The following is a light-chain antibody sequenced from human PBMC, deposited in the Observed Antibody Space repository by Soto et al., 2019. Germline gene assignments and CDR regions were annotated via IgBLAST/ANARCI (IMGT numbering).Light chain of an antibody. J-gene: IGLJ1*01. Sequence: QSALTQPASVSGSPGQSITISCTGTSSDVGGYNYVSWYQQHPGKAPKLMIYDVSNRPSGVSNRFSGSKSGNTASLTISGLQAEYVADYYCSSYTSSSSAVFRSGTNVTV. V-gene: IGLV2-14*01. CDR3: SSYTSSSSAV. CDR2: DVS. CDR1: SSDVGGYNY.